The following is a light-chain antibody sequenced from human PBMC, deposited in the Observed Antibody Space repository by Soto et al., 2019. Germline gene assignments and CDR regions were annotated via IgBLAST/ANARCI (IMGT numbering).Light chain of an antibody. CDR2: DVS. CDR1: SSDVGAFNY. V-gene: IGLV2-14*03. J-gene: IGLJ1*01. Sequence: QSALTQPASVSGSPGQAITISCSGTSSDVGAFNYVSWYQQHPGKAPKLMIYDVSNRPSGVSNRFSGSKSGNTASLPISGLRAEDEADYYCNSYTSNNTYVFGTGTQLTVL. CDR3: NSYTSNNTYV.